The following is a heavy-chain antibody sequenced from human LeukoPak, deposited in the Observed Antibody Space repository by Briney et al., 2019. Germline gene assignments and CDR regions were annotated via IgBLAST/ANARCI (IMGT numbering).Heavy chain of an antibody. V-gene: IGHV1-69*06. CDR1: GGTFSSYA. J-gene: IGHJ4*02. CDR2: IIPIFGTA. Sequence: SVKVSCKASGGTFSSYAISWVRQAPGQGLEWMGGIIPIFGTANYAQKFQGRVTITADKSTSTAYMELSSLRSEDTAVYYCARVGYYYDSSGYSLGTFDYWGQGTLVTVSS. D-gene: IGHD3-22*01. CDR3: ARVGYYYDSSGYSLGTFDY.